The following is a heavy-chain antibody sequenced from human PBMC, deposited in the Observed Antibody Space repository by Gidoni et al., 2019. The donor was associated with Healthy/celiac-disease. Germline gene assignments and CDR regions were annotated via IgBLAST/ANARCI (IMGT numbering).Heavy chain of an antibody. J-gene: IGHJ6*03. D-gene: IGHD1-26*01. CDR3: ARGGRTLSGSTYYYYYYMDV. Sequence: QVQLQQWGAGLLKPSETLSLTCAVYGGSFCGYYWSWIRQPPGKGLEWIGEINHSGSTNYNPSLKSRVTISVDTSKNQFSLKLSSVTAADTAVYYCARGGRTLSGSTYYYYYYMDVWGKGTTVTVSS. CDR1: GGSFCGYY. V-gene: IGHV4-34*01. CDR2: INHSGST.